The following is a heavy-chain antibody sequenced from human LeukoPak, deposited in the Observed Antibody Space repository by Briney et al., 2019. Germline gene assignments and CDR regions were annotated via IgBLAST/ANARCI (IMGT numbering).Heavy chain of an antibody. CDR2: IYYSGST. D-gene: IGHD3-22*01. J-gene: IGHJ4*02. Sequence: SETLSLTCTVSGGSISNGDHYWSWIRQHPGKGLEWIGHIYYSGSTYYNPSLKSRGIISVETSKNQFSLKLSSVTAADTAVYYCARGRVKYYYDRSGSYYFDYWGQGTLVTVSS. CDR1: GGSISNGDHY. CDR3: ARGRVKYYYDRSGSYYFDY. V-gene: IGHV4-31*03.